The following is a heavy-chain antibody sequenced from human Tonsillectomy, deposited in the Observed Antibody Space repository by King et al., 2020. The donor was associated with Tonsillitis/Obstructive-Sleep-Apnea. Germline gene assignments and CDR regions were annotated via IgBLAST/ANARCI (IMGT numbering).Heavy chain of an antibody. Sequence: VQLQESGPGLVKPSKTLSLTCTVSGGSISSYYWSWIRQPPGKGLEWIGHIYNSGSTNYNPSLTGRVTISVDTSKNQFSLKLSSVTAADTAVYYCARESSSSWYGYYYYGMDVWGQGTTVTVSS. CDR2: IYNSGST. V-gene: IGHV4-59*01. D-gene: IGHD6-13*01. CDR3: ARESSSSWYGYYYYGMDV. CDR1: GGSISSYY. J-gene: IGHJ6*02.